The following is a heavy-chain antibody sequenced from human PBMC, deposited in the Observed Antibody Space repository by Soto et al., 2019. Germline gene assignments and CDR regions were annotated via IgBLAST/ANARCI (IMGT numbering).Heavy chain of an antibody. CDR2: ISGSGGST. D-gene: IGHD3-16*02. CDR1: GFTFSSYA. J-gene: IGHJ4*02. CDR3: AKDVTYDYIWGSYRYMAKFDY. Sequence: LRLSCAASGFTFSSYAMSWVRQAPGKGLEWVSAISGSGGSTYYADSVKGRFTISRDNSKNTLYLQMNSLRAEDTAVYYCAKDVTYDYIWGSYRYMAKFDYWGQGTLVTVSS. V-gene: IGHV3-23*01.